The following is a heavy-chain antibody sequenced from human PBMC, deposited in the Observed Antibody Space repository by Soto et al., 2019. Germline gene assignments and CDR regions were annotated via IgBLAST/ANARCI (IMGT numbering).Heavy chain of an antibody. J-gene: IGHJ6*03. V-gene: IGHV4-59*01. CDR1: DDSISSYY. CDR3: ARDQAGTIFGLPTHYYYMDV. CDR2: THYTGST. Sequence: LEILSLTCTVSDDSISSYYLSWIRQVPGKGLEWIGYTHYTGSTNYNPSLKSRVTMSVDTSKNQFSLRLTSVTAADTAVYYCARDQAGTIFGLPTHYYYMDVWGKGTTVTVSS. D-gene: IGHD3-3*01.